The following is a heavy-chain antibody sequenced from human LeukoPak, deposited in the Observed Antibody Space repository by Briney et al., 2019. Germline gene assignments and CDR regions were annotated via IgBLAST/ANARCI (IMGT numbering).Heavy chain of an antibody. J-gene: IGHJ4*02. D-gene: IGHD3-22*01. CDR3: AKDQVVDYYDSRGYQYDFEY. CDR1: GFTFSSYG. CDR2: IRYDGSKK. Sequence: GGSLRLSCAASGFTFSSYGMHWVRQAPGKGLEWVAFIRYDGSKKYYADSVKGRFTISRDNSKNTLYLQMNSLRAEDTAVYYCAKDQVVDYYDSRGYQYDFEYWGQGTLVTVSS. V-gene: IGHV3-30*02.